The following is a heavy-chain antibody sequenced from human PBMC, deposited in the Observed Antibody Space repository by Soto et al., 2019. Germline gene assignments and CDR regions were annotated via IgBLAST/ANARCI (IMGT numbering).Heavy chain of an antibody. J-gene: IGHJ4*02. V-gene: IGHV4-30-4*01. D-gene: IGHD1-1*01. CDR2: IHHTGRT. CDR1: GDSVNSGY. Sequence: QVQLQEMGPGLVKPSQTLTITCTVSGDSVNSGYWSWIRQFPGKGLEWMENIHHTGRTFYNPSLKSRVAISIDTSKPLFSLKMRSISAADTAVYYCARTDAYNSSFFDSWGQGTVVTVSS. CDR3: ARTDAYNSSFFDS.